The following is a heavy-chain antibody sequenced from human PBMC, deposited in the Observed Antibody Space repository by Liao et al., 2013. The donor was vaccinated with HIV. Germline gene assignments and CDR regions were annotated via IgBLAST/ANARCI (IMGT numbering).Heavy chain of an antibody. D-gene: IGHD3-22*01. CDR2: VYNSGNT. CDR1: GDSLSTYY. CDR3: ASHSSSWIPDS. J-gene: IGHJ1*01. V-gene: IGHV4-4*07. Sequence: QLQLQESGPGLVKPSETLSLTCSVSGDSLSTYYWSWIRQPVGKGLEWIGRVYNSGNTKLNPSFRGRVSMSVDTSTNEISLKVSSVTAADAAVYYCASHSSSWIPDSWGQGTPVIVSS.